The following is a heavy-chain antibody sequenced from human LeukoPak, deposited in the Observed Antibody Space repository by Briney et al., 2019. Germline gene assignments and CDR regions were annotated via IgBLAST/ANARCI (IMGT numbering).Heavy chain of an antibody. D-gene: IGHD6-6*01. V-gene: IGHV4-59*12. J-gene: IGHJ4*02. CDR2: IYYSGST. CDR3: ARDTQAARFDY. CDR1: GGSISSYY. Sequence: PSETLSLTCTVSGGSISSYYWSWIRQPPGKGLEWIGYIYYSGSTYYNPSLKSRLTISVDTSKNQFSLKLTSVTAADTAVYYCARDTQAARFDYWGQGTLVTVSS.